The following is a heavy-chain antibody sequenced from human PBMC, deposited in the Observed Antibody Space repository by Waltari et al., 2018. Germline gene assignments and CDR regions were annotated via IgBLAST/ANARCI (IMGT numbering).Heavy chain of an antibody. CDR1: GFTFSSYA. CDR2: ISGSGGST. V-gene: IGHV3-23*01. CDR3: AKNPVYYGSGNGMDV. D-gene: IGHD3-10*01. J-gene: IGHJ6*02. Sequence: EVQLLESGGGLVQPGGSLRLSCAASGFTFSSYAMSWLRQDPGKGRELVAAISGSGGSTYYADSVKGRFTISRDNSKNTLYLQMNSLRAEDTAVYYCAKNPVYYGSGNGMDVWGQGTTVTVSS.